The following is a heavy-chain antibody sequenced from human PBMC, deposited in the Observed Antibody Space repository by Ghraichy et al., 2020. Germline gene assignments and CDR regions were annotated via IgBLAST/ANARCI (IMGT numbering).Heavy chain of an antibody. CDR1: GFTFSSYW. D-gene: IGHD1-26*01. CDR3: ARVLTRLVGAIPRDYYYYGMDV. Sequence: GGSLRLSCAASGFTFSSYWMHWVRQAPGKGLVWVSRINSDGSSTSYADSVKGRFTISRDNAKNTLYLQMNSLRAEDTAVYYCARVLTRLVGAIPRDYYYYGMDVWGQGTTVTVSS. V-gene: IGHV3-74*01. CDR2: INSDGSST. J-gene: IGHJ6*02.